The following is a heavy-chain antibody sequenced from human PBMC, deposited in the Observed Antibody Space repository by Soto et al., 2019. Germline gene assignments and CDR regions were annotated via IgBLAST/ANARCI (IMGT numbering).Heavy chain of an antibody. CDR2: ISSSSSYI. Sequence: EVQLVESGGGLVKPGGSLRLSCAASGFTFSSYSMNWVRQAPGKGLEWVSSISSSSSYIYYADSVKGRFTISRDNAKNSLYLQISILRAGDEAVYYCARGGLRLTPYFDYWGQGTLVTVSS. CDR1: GFTFSSYS. CDR3: ARGGLRLTPYFDY. V-gene: IGHV3-21*01. J-gene: IGHJ4*02. D-gene: IGHD3-16*01.